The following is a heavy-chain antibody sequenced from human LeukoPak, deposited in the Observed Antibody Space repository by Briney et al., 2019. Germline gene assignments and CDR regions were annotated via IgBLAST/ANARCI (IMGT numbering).Heavy chain of an antibody. V-gene: IGHV3-74*01. CDR3: AKGDYDFWSGYPYYYGMDV. J-gene: IGHJ6*02. CDR2: INSDGSST. D-gene: IGHD3-3*01. CDR1: GFTFSSYW. Sequence: GSLRLSCAASGFTFSSYWMHWVRQAPGKGLVWVSRINSDGSSTSYADSVKGRFTISRDNAKNTLYLQMNSLRAEDTAVYYCAKGDYDFWSGYPYYYGMDVWGQGTTVTVSS.